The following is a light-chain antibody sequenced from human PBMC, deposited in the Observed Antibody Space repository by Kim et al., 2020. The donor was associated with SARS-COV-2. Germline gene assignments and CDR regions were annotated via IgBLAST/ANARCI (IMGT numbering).Light chain of an antibody. V-gene: IGKV1-17*03. CDR2: AAA. J-gene: IGKJ1*01. Sequence: ASVGDRVSFTCRASQDISNYLVWFQQKPGGVPKRLIFAAATLQSGVPSRFRGSASGTEFTLTISSLQPEDFATYYCLQHKSYPPTFGQGTKVDIK. CDR1: QDISNY. CDR3: LQHKSYPPT.